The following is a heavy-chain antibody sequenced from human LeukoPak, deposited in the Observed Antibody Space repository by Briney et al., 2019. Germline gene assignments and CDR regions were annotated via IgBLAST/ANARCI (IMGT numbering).Heavy chain of an antibody. CDR1: GYSFTSYW. Sequence: GEPLKISSKGSGYSFTSYWIGWVRQMPGKGLAWMGIIYPGDSDTRYSPSFQGQVTISADKSISTAYLQWSSLKASDTAMYYCARRRGVRENWFDPWGQGTLVTVSS. J-gene: IGHJ5*02. V-gene: IGHV5-51*01. D-gene: IGHD3-10*01. CDR3: ARRRGVRENWFDP. CDR2: IYPGDSDT.